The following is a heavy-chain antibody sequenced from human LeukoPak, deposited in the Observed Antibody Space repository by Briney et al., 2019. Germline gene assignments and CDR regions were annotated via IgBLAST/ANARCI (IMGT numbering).Heavy chain of an antibody. D-gene: IGHD5-18*01. CDR1: GYTFTDYD. CDR3: ARGTIQLWLQDWFDP. CDR2: MNPKTAYT. Sequence: EASVKVSCKASGYTFTDYDIYWVRQATGQGLEWMGWMNPKTAYTHSAQKFQGRVTMTGNHSIITAYMELSSLTSEDTAVYYCARGTIQLWLQDWFDPWGQGTLVTVSS. V-gene: IGHV1-8*01. J-gene: IGHJ5*02.